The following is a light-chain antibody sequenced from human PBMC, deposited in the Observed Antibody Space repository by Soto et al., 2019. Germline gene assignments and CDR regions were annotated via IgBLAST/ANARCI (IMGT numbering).Light chain of an antibody. J-gene: IGKJ2*01. CDR1: QSVLYSSNNKNY. V-gene: IGKV4-1*01. Sequence: DIVMTQSPDSLAVSLGERATINCKSSQSVLYSSNNKNYLAWYQQKPGQPPKLLIYWASTRESGVPDRFSGSGSGTDFPLTISSLQAEDVAVYYCQQYYSPPYTFGQGTKLDIK. CDR3: QQYYSPPYT. CDR2: WAS.